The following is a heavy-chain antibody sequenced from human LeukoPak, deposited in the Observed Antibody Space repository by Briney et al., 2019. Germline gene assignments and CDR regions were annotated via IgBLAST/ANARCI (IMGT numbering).Heavy chain of an antibody. CDR1: GGSISSYY. V-gene: IGHV4-59*01. CDR3: AGDYYYGMDV. Sequence: SETLSLTCTVSGGSISSYYWSWIRQPPGKGLEWIGYTYYSGSTNYNPSLKSRVTISVDTSKNQFSLKLSSVTAADTAVYYCAGDYYYGMDVWGQGTTVTVSS. J-gene: IGHJ6*02. CDR2: TYYSGST.